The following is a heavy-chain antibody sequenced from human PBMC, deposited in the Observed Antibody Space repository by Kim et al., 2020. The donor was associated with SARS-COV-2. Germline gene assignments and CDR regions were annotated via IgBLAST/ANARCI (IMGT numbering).Heavy chain of an antibody. CDR2: ISYDGSNK. V-gene: IGHV3-30-3*01. CDR3: AREGDIVVVVAAMDV. CDR1: GFTFSSYA. J-gene: IGHJ6*02. Sequence: GGSLRLSCAASGFTFSSYAMHWVRQAPGKGLEWVAVISYDGSNKYYADSVKGRFTISRDNSKNTLYLQMNSLRAEDTAVYYCAREGDIVVVVAAMDVWGQGTTVTVSS. D-gene: IGHD2-15*01.